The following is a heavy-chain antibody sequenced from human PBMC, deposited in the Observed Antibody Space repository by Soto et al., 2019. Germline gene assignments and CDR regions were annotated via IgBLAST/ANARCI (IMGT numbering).Heavy chain of an antibody. CDR1: VVSISSSSYY. D-gene: IGHD3-16*02. V-gene: IGHV4-39*01. Sequence: AETLSLTCTFSVVSISSSSYYCGWIRQPPGKGLEWIGSIYYSGSTYYNPSLKSRVTKSVDTSKNQFSLKLSSVTAADTAVYYCARLLTRLAIVYWFEPWGQGTLVSVSS. J-gene: IGHJ5*02. CDR2: IYYSGST. CDR3: ARLLTRLAIVYWFEP.